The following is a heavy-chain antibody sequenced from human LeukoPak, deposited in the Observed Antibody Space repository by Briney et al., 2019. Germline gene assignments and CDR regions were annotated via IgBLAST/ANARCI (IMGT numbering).Heavy chain of an antibody. CDR3: ARDQEWSDAFDI. V-gene: IGHV3-66*01. Sequence: PGGSLRLSCAASGFIVSSDFMSWVRQAPGKGLEWVSVIYSGQNTYYADSVKGRFTISRDNSKNTVYLQMNSLRAEDTAVYYCARDQEWSDAFDIWGQGTMVTVSS. CDR2: IYSGQNT. D-gene: IGHD3-3*01. J-gene: IGHJ3*02. CDR1: GFIVSSDF.